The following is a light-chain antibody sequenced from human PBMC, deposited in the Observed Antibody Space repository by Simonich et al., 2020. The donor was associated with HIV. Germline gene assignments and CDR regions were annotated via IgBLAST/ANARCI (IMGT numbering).Light chain of an antibody. Sequence: IQMTQSPSSLSASVGDRVTINSRASQDISYDLCWYQQKPGKTPKLLVYAASSLQTGVPSRFSGSGSGTDFTLTISSLQPDDSATYYCQQYNSYWTFGQGTKVEIK. CDR1: QDISYD. V-gene: IGKV1-17*01. J-gene: IGKJ1*01. CDR3: QQYNSYWT. CDR2: AAS.